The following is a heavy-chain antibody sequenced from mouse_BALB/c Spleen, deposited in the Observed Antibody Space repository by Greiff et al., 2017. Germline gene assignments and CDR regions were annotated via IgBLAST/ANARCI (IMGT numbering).Heavy chain of an antibody. Sequence: QVQLQQSGAELVKPGASVKLSCKASGYTFTSYYMYWVKQRPGQGLEWIGEINPSNGGTNFNEKFKSKATLTVDKSSSTAYMQLSSLTSEDSAVYYCTREGLWLRRGDYYAMDYWGQGTSVTVSS. CDR3: TREGLWLRRGDYYAMDY. J-gene: IGHJ4*01. CDR1: GYTFTSYY. V-gene: IGHV1S81*02. D-gene: IGHD2-2*01. CDR2: INPSNGGT.